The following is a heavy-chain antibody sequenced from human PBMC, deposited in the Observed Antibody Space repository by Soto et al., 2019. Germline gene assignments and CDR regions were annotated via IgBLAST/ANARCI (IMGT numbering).Heavy chain of an antibody. CDR2: INPNSGGT. D-gene: IGHD3-22*01. CDR3: ARGGPVGIDDDSSAPVFDY. Sequence: QVQLVQSGAEVKKPGASVKVSCKASGDTFSGYYIHWVRQAPGQGLEWMGWINPNSGGTDYAQKFAGRVTMTRDTSISPAYMAVSRRRSDDTAVYYCARGGPVGIDDDSSAPVFDYWGQGTLVTVSS. CDR1: GDTFSGYY. V-gene: IGHV1-2*02. J-gene: IGHJ4*02.